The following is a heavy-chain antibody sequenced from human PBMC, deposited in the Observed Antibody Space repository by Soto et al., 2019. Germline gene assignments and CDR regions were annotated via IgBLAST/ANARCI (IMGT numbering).Heavy chain of an antibody. V-gene: IGHV1-18*04. CDR1: GSTFTSNG. Sequence: ASVKVSCKVSGSTFTSNGIGWVRQAPGQGLEWMGWISAYNGNTNYAQKLQGRVTMTTDTSTSTAYMELRSLRSDDTAVYYCARDLGMDIVVVPAAIPPYYFDYWGQGTLVTVSS. CDR2: ISAYNGNT. D-gene: IGHD2-2*03. CDR3: ARDLGMDIVVVPAAIPPYYFDY. J-gene: IGHJ4*02.